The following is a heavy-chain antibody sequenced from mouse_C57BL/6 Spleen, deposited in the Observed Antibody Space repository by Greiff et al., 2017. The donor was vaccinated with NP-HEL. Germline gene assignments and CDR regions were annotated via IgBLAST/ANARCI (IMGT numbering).Heavy chain of an antibody. D-gene: IGHD2-4*01. CDR1: GYTFTSYW. V-gene: IGHV1-69*01. J-gene: IGHJ2*01. CDR2: IDPSDSDT. Sequence: QVQLQQPGAELVMPGASVKLSCKASGYTFTSYWMHWVKQRPGQGLEWIGEIDPSDSDTNYNQKFKGKSTLTVDKSSSTAYMQLSSLTSEDSAVYYYASAYYDYDYYEYWGQGTTLTVSS. CDR3: ASAYYDYDYYEY.